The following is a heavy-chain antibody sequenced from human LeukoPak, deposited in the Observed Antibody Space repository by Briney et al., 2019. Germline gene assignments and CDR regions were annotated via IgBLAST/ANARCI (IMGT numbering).Heavy chain of an antibody. D-gene: IGHD1-26*01. CDR1: GYTFINYA. Sequence: GASVKVSCKASGYTFINYAIRWVRRAPGQGLEWMGWINAGDGNTRYSQRFQDRFTVTRDTSATTAYMEMRSLNFDDTAVYYCALGAYDFWGQGTLLTVST. J-gene: IGHJ4*02. CDR3: ALGAYDF. V-gene: IGHV1-3*01. CDR2: INAGDGNT.